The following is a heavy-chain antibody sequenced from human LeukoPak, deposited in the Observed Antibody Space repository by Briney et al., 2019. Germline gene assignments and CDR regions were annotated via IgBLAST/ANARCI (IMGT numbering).Heavy chain of an antibody. CDR3: ARDGMWNYCSGGSCYSDY. D-gene: IGHD2-15*01. V-gene: IGHV4-38-2*02. Sequence: SETLSLTCTVSGYSISSGYYWGWIRQPPGKGLEWIGSIYHSGSTYYNPSLKSRVTISVDTSKNQFSLKLSSVTAADTAVYYCARDGMWNYCSGGSCYSDYWGQGTLVTVSS. J-gene: IGHJ4*02. CDR2: IYHSGST. CDR1: GYSISSGYY.